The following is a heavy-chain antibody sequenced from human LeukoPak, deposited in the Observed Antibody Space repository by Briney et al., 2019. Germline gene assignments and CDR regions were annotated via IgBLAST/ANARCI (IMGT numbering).Heavy chain of an antibody. CDR2: ISPSGGGT. CDR3: AKDSGSYDEGNFDY. D-gene: IGHD1-26*01. CDR1: GFIFRYYG. V-gene: IGHV3-23*01. Sequence: GGSLRLSCAASGFIFRYYGMNWVRQAPGKGLEWVSGISPSGGGTYYADSVKGRFTISRDNSKNTLYLQMNSLRAEDTAVYYCAKDSGSYDEGNFDYWGQGTLVTVSS. J-gene: IGHJ4*02.